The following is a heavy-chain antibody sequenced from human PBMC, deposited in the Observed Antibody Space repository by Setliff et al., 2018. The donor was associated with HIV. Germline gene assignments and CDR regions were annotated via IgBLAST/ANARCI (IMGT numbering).Heavy chain of an antibody. CDR2: INSSGSI. CDR1: GGSFSGYY. CDR3: ARGFAFGGVIVIPYYFDY. J-gene: IGHJ4*02. D-gene: IGHD3-16*02. Sequence: PSETLSLTCADYGGSFSGYYWSWLRQPPGKGLEWIGEINSSGSINDNPSLKSRVTISVDTSKNQFSLKLNSVTAADTAVYYCARGFAFGGVIVIPYYFDYWGQGTLVTVSS. V-gene: IGHV4-34*01.